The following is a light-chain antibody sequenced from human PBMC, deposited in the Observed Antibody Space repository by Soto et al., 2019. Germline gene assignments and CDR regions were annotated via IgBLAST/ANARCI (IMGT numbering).Light chain of an antibody. J-gene: IGKJ1*01. Sequence: EIQMTQSPSSLSASVGDRVTITCRASRSINTYVNWYRQRPGKAPELLIYSASSLHFGVPSRFSGSGAGTDFTFTINSLLPEDLAIYYCQQTYSTPRTFGQGTKVDIK. CDR2: SAS. CDR3: QQTYSTPRT. CDR1: RSINTY. V-gene: IGKV1-39*01.